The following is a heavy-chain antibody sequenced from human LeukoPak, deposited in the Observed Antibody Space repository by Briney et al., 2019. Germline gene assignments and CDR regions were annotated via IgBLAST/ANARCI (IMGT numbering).Heavy chain of an antibody. D-gene: IGHD1-1*01. CDR1: GYTFTGYY. Sequence: GASVKVSCKASGYTFTGYYMHWVRQAPGQGLEWMGWISAYNGNTNYAQKLQGRVTMTTDTSTSTAYMELRSLRSDDTAVYYCARDDWNGPSWFDPWGQGTLVTVSS. CDR2: ISAYNGNT. CDR3: ARDDWNGPSWFDP. J-gene: IGHJ5*02. V-gene: IGHV1-18*04.